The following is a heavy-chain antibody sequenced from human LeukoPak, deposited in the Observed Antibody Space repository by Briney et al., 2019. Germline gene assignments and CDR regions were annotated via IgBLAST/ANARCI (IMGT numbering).Heavy chain of an antibody. Sequence: GGSLRLSCAASGFTFSSYWMGWVRQAPGKGLEWVANIKQDGSRIHYVDSVKGRFTISRDNAKNSLYLQMNSLRAEDTAVYYCARDPGIAAAGTVGYFDFWGQGTLVTVSS. CDR3: ARDPGIAAAGTVGYFDF. J-gene: IGHJ4*02. D-gene: IGHD6-13*01. CDR2: IKQDGSRI. V-gene: IGHV3-7*01. CDR1: GFTFSSYW.